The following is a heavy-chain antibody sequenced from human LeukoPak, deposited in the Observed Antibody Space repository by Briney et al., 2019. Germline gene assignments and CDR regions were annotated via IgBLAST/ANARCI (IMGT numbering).Heavy chain of an antibody. CDR3: AREEMPLVVVPAAMDNWFDP. D-gene: IGHD2-2*01. J-gene: IGHJ5*02. V-gene: IGHV4-34*01. CDR2: INHSGST. Sequence: SETLSLTCAVYGGPFSGYYWTWIRQPPGKGLEWIGEINHSGSTNYNPSLKSRVTISVDTSKNQFSLKLSSVTAADTAVYYCAREEMPLVVVPAAMDNWFDPWGQGTLVTVSS. CDR1: GGPFSGYY.